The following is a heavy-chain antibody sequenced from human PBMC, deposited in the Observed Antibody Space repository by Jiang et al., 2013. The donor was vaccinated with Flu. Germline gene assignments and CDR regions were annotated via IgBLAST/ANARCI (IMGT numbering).Heavy chain of an antibody. Sequence: QLLESGGGVVQPGGSLRLSCAASGFTFSNYGMHWVRQAPGKGLEWVAYIRYDGSNKYYADSVKGRFTISRDNSKNTLYLQMNSLRAEDTAVYYCAKREGGTTMIRGDSFAMDVWGQGTSVTVAS. J-gene: IGHJ6*02. CDR3: AKREGGTTMIRGDSFAMDV. V-gene: IGHV3-30*02. D-gene: IGHD3-10*01. CDR2: IRYDGSNK. CDR1: GFTFSNYG.